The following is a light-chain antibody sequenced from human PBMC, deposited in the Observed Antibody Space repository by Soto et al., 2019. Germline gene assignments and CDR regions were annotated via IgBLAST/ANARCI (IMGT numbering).Light chain of an antibody. CDR2: GAS. V-gene: IGKV3-20*01. CDR1: QSVSNNY. Sequence: EMELTHSPGTLSLSPGERATLSCRASQSVSNNYLAWYQQKPGQAPRLLIYGASNRATGIPDRFSGSGSGTDFTLTISRLDPEDFAVYYCQQYGSSGTFGQGTKVEIK. CDR3: QQYGSSGT. J-gene: IGKJ1*01.